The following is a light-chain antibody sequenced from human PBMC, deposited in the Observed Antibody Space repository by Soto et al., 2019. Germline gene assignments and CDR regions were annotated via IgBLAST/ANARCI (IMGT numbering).Light chain of an antibody. CDR1: QSVSSN. CDR2: GAS. CDR3: QQYNNWPLYT. J-gene: IGKJ2*01. V-gene: IGKV3-15*01. Sequence: EIVMTQSPATLSLSPGERATLSCRASQSVSSNLAWYQQKPGQAPRLLIYGASTRATGIPARFSGSGSGTEFTLTISSLQSEDFAVYYCQQYNNWPLYTFGQGNKLEIK.